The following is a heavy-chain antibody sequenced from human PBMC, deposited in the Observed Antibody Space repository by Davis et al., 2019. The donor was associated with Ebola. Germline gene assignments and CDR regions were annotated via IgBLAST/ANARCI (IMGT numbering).Heavy chain of an antibody. J-gene: IGHJ4*02. Sequence: GESLKISCAASGFTFTSYAMHWVRQAPGKGLESVSAISSYGGSTYYANSVKGRFTISRDNSKNTLYLQMGSLRAEDMAVYYCARDPHPVVTAFLDYWGQGTLVTVSS. D-gene: IGHD2-21*02. CDR3: ARDPHPVVTAFLDY. V-gene: IGHV3-64*01. CDR1: GFTFTSYA. CDR2: ISSYGGST.